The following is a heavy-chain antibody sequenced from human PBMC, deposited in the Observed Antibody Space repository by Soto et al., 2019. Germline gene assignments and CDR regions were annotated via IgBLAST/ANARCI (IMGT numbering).Heavy chain of an antibody. D-gene: IGHD6-13*01. Sequence: GGSLRLSCAASGFTFSSYAMSWVRQAPGKGLEWVSAISGSGGSTYYADSVKGRFTISRDNSKNTLYLQMNSLRAEDTAVYYCAKDLESNGSVYSSSWYLYAFDIWGQGTMVTVSS. CDR3: AKDLESNGSVYSSSWYLYAFDI. V-gene: IGHV3-23*01. CDR1: GFTFSSYA. CDR2: ISGSGGST. J-gene: IGHJ3*02.